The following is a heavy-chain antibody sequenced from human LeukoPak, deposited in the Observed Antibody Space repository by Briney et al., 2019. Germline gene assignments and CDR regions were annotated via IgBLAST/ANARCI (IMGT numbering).Heavy chain of an antibody. CDR2: ISSDGSIT. J-gene: IGHJ4*02. Sequence: GGSLRLSCAASGFTFSTYWMHWVRQAPGKGLVWVSRISSDGSITGYADSVKGRFTISRDNAKNTLYLQMNSLRAEDTAVYYCPRPLNYYLAYGGQGPRFPVSS. CDR3: PRPLNYYLAY. D-gene: IGHD3-10*01. CDR1: GFTFSTYW. V-gene: IGHV3-74*01.